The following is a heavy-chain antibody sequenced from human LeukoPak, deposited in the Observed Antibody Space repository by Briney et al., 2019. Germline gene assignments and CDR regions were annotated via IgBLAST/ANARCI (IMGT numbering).Heavy chain of an antibody. J-gene: IGHJ4*02. CDR2: IYYSGNT. Sequence: PSETLSLTCTVSGGSINRYYWSWIRQPPGKGLEWIGYIYYSGNTNYNPSLKSRVTISVDTSKNQFSLKLSSVTIADTAVYYCARDLGQSLPAVMAWAYWGQGTLVTVSS. V-gene: IGHV4-59*01. CDR3: ARDLGQSLPAVMAWAY. D-gene: IGHD2-8*01. CDR1: GGSINRYY.